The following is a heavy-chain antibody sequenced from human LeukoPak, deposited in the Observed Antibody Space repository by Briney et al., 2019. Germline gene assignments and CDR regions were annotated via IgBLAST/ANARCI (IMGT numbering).Heavy chain of an antibody. Sequence: PGGSLRLSCAASGFSFSDFWMQWVRQTPGKGLVWVSRIRGDGYDTNYADSVEGRFTISRDNARHTLYLQMNSLRADDTAVYYCASDRVLGSGSLDNWGQGTLVTVSS. CDR3: ASDRVLGSGSLDN. CDR2: IRGDGYDT. D-gene: IGHD3-10*01. J-gene: IGHJ4*02. CDR1: GFSFSDFW. V-gene: IGHV3-74*01.